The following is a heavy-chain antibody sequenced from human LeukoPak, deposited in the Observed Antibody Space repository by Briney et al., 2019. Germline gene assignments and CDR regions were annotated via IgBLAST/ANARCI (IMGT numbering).Heavy chain of an antibody. CDR1: GGSISSYF. CDR2: IYTSGST. Sequence: PSETLSLTCTVSGGSISSYFWRWIRQPAGKGLEWIGRIYTSGSTNYNHSLKSRVTMSVDTSKNQFSLKLSSVTAADTAVYYCARDDPRSPGPAYWGQGTLVNVSS. J-gene: IGHJ4*02. CDR3: ARDDPRSPGPAY. V-gene: IGHV4-4*07. D-gene: IGHD2-15*01.